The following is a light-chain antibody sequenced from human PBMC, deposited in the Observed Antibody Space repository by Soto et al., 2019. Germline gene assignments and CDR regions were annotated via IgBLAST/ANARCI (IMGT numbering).Light chain of an antibody. Sequence: QSVLTQPPSVSGAPGQRVTISCTGSSSNIGAGYDVHWYQQLPGTAPILLIYGNSNRPSGVPDRFSGSKSGTSASLAITGLQAEDEADYCCQSYDSSLSVVVFGGGTKLTVL. V-gene: IGLV1-40*01. CDR2: GNS. CDR1: SSNIGAGYD. CDR3: QSYDSSLSVVV. J-gene: IGLJ2*01.